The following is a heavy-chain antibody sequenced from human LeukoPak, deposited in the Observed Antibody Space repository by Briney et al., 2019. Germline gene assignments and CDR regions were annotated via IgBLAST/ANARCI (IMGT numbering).Heavy chain of an antibody. CDR1: GGSISSYY. V-gene: IGHV4-59*01. D-gene: IGHD4-23*01. Sequence: SETLSLTCTVSGGSISSYYWNWIRQPPRKGLEWIGYVFYSGSTNYNPSLKSRVTISVDTSKNQFSLKLSSVTAADTAVYFCASYGGKGAYFDYWGQGILVTVSS. J-gene: IGHJ4*02. CDR3: ASYGGKGAYFDY. CDR2: VFYSGST.